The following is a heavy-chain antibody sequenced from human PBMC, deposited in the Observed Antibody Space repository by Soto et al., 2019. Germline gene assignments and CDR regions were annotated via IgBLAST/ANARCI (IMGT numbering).Heavy chain of an antibody. CDR2: IHHSGST. CDR1: GDSISSSSRYY. V-gene: IGHV4-39*02. Sequence: QQQLQESGPGLVKPSETLSLTCTVSGDSISSSSRYYWGWIRQPPGKGLEWIGSIHHSGSTYYNPSLESRVTMSVDTSKNQFFLKLSSVTATDTAVYYCPRDQGGWYRDYWGKGTLVTVSS. J-gene: IGHJ4*02. CDR3: PRDQGGWYRDY. D-gene: IGHD6-19*01.